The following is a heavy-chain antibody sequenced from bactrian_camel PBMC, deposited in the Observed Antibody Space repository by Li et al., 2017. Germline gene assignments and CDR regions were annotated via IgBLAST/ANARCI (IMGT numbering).Heavy chain of an antibody. CDR3: AKNRYGGNWYAWGTDFGY. V-gene: IGHV3S1*01. CDR2: NIALHGLT. Sequence: HVQLVESGGGSVQAGGSLRLSCAASGYASGAYCMGWFRQAPGKEREGVGNIALHGLTTYAASVQGRFTISRDNAKNILYLQMSSLRSEDTALYYCAKNRYGGNWYAWGTDFGYWGQGTQVTVS. CDR1: GYASGAYC. J-gene: IGHJ6*01. D-gene: IGHD6*01.